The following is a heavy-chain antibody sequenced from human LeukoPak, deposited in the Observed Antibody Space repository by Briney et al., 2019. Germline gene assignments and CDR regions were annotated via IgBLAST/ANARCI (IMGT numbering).Heavy chain of an antibody. CDR2: ISAISGST. CDR3: ARRAGAYSHPYDY. D-gene: IGHD4/OR15-4a*01. CDR1: GFTFSSYG. J-gene: IGHJ4*02. Sequence: GGSLRLSCAASGFTFSSYGMSWVRQAPGKGLEWVSTISAISGSTYFADSVKGRFTISRDNSKNTLYLQMNSLRAEDTAVYYCARRAGAYSHPYDYWGQGTLVTVSS. V-gene: IGHV3-23*01.